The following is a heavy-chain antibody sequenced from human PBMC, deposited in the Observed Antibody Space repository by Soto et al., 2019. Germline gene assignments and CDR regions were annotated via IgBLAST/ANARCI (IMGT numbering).Heavy chain of an antibody. V-gene: IGHV4-31*03. CDR2: IYYSGST. Sequence: QVQLQESGPGLVKPSQTLSLTCTVSGGSISSGGYYWSWIRQHPGKGLEWIGYIYYSGSTSYNPYPKRRLTISVATSKSQFSLKLSSVTAADTAVYYCARGVIHWGQGTLVTVSS. CDR1: GGSISSGGYY. J-gene: IGHJ4*02. D-gene: IGHD3-16*02. CDR3: ARGVIH.